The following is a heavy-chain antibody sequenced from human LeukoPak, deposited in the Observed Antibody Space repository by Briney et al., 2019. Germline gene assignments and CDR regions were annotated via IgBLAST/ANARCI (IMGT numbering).Heavy chain of an antibody. CDR1: GFXFSSYG. CDR3: ARDRYSSGWTRFDY. Sequence: PGRSLRLSCAASGFXFSSYGMHWVRQAPGKGLEWVAVIWYDGSNKYYADSVKGRFTISRDNSKHTLYLQMNSLRAEDTAVYYCARDRYSSGWTRFDYWGQGTLVTVSS. CDR2: IWYDGSNK. V-gene: IGHV3-33*01. J-gene: IGHJ4*02. D-gene: IGHD6-19*01.